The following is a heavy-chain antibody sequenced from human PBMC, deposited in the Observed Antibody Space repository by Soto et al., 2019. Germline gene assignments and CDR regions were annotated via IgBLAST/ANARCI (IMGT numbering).Heavy chain of an antibody. Sequence: EVQLVESGGGLVQPGGSLRLSCAASGFTFSSYSMNWVRQAPGKGLEWVSDMSSSSSTIYYADSVKGRFTISRDNAKNSLYMQMNILRAEDTAVYYCARGADINWFDPWGQGTLVTVSS. J-gene: IGHJ5*02. V-gene: IGHV3-48*01. CDR2: MSSSSSTI. CDR1: GFTFSSYS. CDR3: ARGADINWFDP.